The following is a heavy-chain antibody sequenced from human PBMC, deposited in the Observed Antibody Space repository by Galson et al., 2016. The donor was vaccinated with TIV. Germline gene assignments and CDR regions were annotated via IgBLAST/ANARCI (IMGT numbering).Heavy chain of an antibody. CDR3: ASSVPGEYYYNYYYMDV. J-gene: IGHJ6*03. CDR1: GGIFRNYA. Sequence: SVKVSCKASGGIFRNYAISWVRQAPGQGLEWLGGIFAIFGTANYAQKFQGRVTITADASTTTFYMELSSLKSEDTAVYYCASSVPGEYYYNYYYMDVWGAGTTVIVSS. CDR2: IFAIFGTA. D-gene: IGHD2-21*01. V-gene: IGHV1-69*13.